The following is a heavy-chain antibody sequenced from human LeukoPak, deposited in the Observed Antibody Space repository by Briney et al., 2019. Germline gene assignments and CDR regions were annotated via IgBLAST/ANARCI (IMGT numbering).Heavy chain of an antibody. J-gene: IGHJ5*02. D-gene: IGHD3-22*01. CDR2: INHSGST. CDR3: ARRYYYDSSGYYYGGWFDP. CDR1: GGSFSGYY. V-gene: IGHV4-34*01. Sequence: SETLSLTCAVYGGSFSGYYWSWIRQPPGKGLEWIGEINHSGSTNYNPSLKSRVTIAVDPAKNQFPLKLSSVTAADTAVYYCARRYYYDSSGYYYGGWFDPWGQGTLVTASS.